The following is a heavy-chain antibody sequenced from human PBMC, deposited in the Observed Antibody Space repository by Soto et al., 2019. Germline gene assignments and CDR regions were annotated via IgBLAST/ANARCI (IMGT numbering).Heavy chain of an antibody. CDR1: GFNVGNNY. CDR2: IHRVGST. CDR3: ARSGNTYGSPFDF. V-gene: IGHV3-66*01. Sequence: EVHLVESGGGLVQPGGSLRLSCAASGFNVGNNYMSWVRQAPGKGLEWVSIIHRVGSTYYADSVKGRFTISRDSPKNTLYLQINGLTAEDTAVYYCARSGNTYGSPFDFWGQGTPVTVSS. J-gene: IGHJ4*02. D-gene: IGHD5-18*01.